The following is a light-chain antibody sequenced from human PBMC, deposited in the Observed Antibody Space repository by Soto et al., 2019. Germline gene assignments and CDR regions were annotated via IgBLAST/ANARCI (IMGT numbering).Light chain of an antibody. CDR1: QSVSSSY. J-gene: IGKJ1*01. Sequence: EIVLTQSPGTLSLSPGERATLSCRASQSVSSSYLAWYQQKPGQAPRLLIYDTSSRATAIPDRFSGSGSGTDFSLAISRLEPEDFAVYFCQPCGSSPSFGPGTKVELK. CDR2: DTS. CDR3: QPCGSSPS. V-gene: IGKV3-20*01.